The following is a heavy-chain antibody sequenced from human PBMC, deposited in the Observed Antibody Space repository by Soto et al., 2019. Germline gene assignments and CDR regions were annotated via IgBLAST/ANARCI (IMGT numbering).Heavy chain of an antibody. CDR3: AKPIYGDYRAFDI. V-gene: IGHV3-21*01. CDR2: ISSSSSYI. CDR1: GFTFSSYS. J-gene: IGHJ3*02. D-gene: IGHD4-17*01. Sequence: GGSLRLYCAASGFTFSSYSMNWVRQAPGKGLEWVSSISSSSSYIYYADSVKGRFTISRDNAKNSLYLQMNSLRAEDTAVYYWAKPIYGDYRAFDIWGQGTMVTVSS.